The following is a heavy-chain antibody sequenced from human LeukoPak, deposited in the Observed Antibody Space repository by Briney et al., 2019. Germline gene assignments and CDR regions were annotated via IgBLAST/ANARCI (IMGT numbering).Heavy chain of an antibody. J-gene: IGHJ4*02. D-gene: IGHD3-22*01. CDR3: ARYYDNTGSLDY. V-gene: IGHV4-59*01. CDR2: ISYSGST. CDR1: GGSISSDY. Sequence: KASETLSLTCTVSGGSISSDYWTWIRQPPGKRLEWIGYISYSGSTDYNPSLKSRVTISVDTSKNQFSLRLSSVTAADTAVYYCARYYDNTGSLDYWGQGTLVTVSS.